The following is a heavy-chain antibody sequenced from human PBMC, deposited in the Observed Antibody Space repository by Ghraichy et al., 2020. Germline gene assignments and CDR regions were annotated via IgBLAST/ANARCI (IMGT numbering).Heavy chain of an antibody. V-gene: IGHV3-48*02. D-gene: IGHD4-23*01. Sequence: GSLRLSCVGSGFTFSSYSMNWVRQSPGKGLEWVSYITGSSRTKSYADSVKGRFTISRDNARNSLYLQMNSLRDEDTAVYFCARGSTVVRFYYYDGMDVWGQGTTVTVSS. J-gene: IGHJ6*02. CDR1: GFTFSSYS. CDR2: ITGSSRTK. CDR3: ARGSTVVRFYYYDGMDV.